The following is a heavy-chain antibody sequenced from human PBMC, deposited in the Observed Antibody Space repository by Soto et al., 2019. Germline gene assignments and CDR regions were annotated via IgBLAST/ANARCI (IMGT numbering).Heavy chain of an antibody. CDR1: GFPFSSYG. V-gene: IGHV3-33*01. Sequence: PGGSLRLSCAASGFPFSSYGMHLVRQAPGKGLEWVAVIWYDGSNKYYADSVKGRFTISRDNSKNTLYLQMNSLRAEDTAVYYCAREKGGYSSSWYTYYYYYGMDVWCQGRPVTVSS. J-gene: IGHJ6*02. D-gene: IGHD6-13*01. CDR2: IWYDGSNK. CDR3: AREKGGYSSSWYTYYYYYGMDV.